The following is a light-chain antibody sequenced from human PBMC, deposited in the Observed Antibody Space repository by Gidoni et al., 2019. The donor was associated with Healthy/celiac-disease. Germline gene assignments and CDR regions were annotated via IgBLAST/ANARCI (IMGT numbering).Light chain of an antibody. CDR1: QSVLYSSNNKNY. J-gene: IGKJ3*01. Sequence: IVMNQSPDSLAVSLGERATINCKSSQSVLYSSNNKNYLAWYQQKPGQPPKLLIDWASTRESGVPDRCSGSGSGTDFTLTISSLQAEDVAVYYCQQYYSTLLFTFGPGTKVDIK. CDR3: QQYYSTLLFT. CDR2: WAS. V-gene: IGKV4-1*01.